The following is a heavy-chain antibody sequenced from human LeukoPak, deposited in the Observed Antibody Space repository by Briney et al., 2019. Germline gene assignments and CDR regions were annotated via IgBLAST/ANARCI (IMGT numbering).Heavy chain of an antibody. D-gene: IGHD6-13*01. V-gene: IGHV4-59*01. J-gene: IGHJ4*02. CDR3: ARSYSSSWKLFDY. CDR2: IYYSGST. Sequence: SETLSLTCTVSGGSISSYYWSWIRQPPGKGLEWIGYIYYSGSTNYNPSLKSRVTISVDTSKNQFSLKLSSVTAADTAVYYCARSYSSSWKLFDYWGLGTLVTVSS. CDR1: GGSISSYY.